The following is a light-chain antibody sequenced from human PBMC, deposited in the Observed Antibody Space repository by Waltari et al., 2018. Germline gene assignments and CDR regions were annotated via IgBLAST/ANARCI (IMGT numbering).Light chain of an antibody. J-gene: IGKJ1*01. V-gene: IGKV1-39*01. CDR3: QQSYSTLRT. Sequence: DIQMTQSPSSLSASVGDRVTITCRASQNIVTYLSWYQLKPGKAPKLLIYAASSLQSGAPSRFSGSGSGTDFTLTISSLQPEEFATYYCQQSYSTLRTFGQGTTVEIK. CDR2: AAS. CDR1: QNIVTY.